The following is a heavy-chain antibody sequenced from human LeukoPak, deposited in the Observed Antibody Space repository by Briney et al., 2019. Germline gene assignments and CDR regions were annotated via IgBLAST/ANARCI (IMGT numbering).Heavy chain of an antibody. CDR3: ARDRWFDT. CDR2: IYYTGST. CDR1: GGSISSYY. J-gene: IGHJ5*02. V-gene: IGHV4-59*01. Sequence: SETLSLTCTVSGGSISSYYWNWIRQPPGKGLEWIGYIYYTGSTNYNPSLKSRVTISLDTSKNQFSLKLSSVTAADTAVYYCARDRWFDTWGQGTLVTVSS.